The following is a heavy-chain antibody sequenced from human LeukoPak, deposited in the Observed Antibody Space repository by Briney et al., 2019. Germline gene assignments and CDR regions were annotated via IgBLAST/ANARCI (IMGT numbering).Heavy chain of an antibody. CDR2: ISDSSCNR. CDR3: WRLGGIVVFDAFDV. V-gene: IGHV3-21*01. Sequence: PGGSLRLSCAASGFTFSRYSMNWVRQAPGKGLEWVASISDSSCNRKYTDSVKGRFTISSDNAPNSLYLQMNSLIAEDKAVYYCWRLGGIVVFDAFDVWGQGTMVTVSS. D-gene: IGHD2-15*01. CDR1: GFTFSRYS. J-gene: IGHJ3*01.